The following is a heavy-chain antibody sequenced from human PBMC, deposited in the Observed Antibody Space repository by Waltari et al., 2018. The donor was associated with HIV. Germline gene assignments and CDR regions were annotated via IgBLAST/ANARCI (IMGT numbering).Heavy chain of an antibody. CDR1: GGSISSYY. D-gene: IGHD6-13*01. CDR2: IYYSGST. CDR3: ARDRGIAAAGTVRYFDL. V-gene: IGHV4-59*01. J-gene: IGHJ2*01. Sequence: QVQLQESGPGLVKPSETLSLTCTVSGGSISSYYWSWIRQPPGKGLEWIGYIYYSGSTNYNPSLKSRVTISVDTSKNQFSLKLSSVTAADTAVYYCARDRGIAAAGTVRYFDLWGRGTLVTVSS.